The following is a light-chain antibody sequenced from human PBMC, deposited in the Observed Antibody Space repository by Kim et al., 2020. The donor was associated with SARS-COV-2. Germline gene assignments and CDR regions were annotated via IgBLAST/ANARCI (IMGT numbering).Light chain of an antibody. V-gene: IGLV3-1*01. J-gene: IGLJ2*01. Sequence: SYELTQPPSVSVSPGQTASITCSGDVLGDKYVFWYQQKPGQSPLLVIYQDTKRPSGIPERFSASNSGNTATLTISGTQATDEADYYCQAWDSGTAVVFGGGTKLTVL. CDR1: VLGDKY. CDR2: QDT. CDR3: QAWDSGTAVV.